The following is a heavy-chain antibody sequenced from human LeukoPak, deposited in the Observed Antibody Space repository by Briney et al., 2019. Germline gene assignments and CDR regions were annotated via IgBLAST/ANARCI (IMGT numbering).Heavy chain of an antibody. V-gene: IGHV3-48*03. CDR3: ARDGERFTYGMDA. D-gene: IGHD3-16*01. CDR1: GFTFSSYE. CDR2: ISSSGSTI. J-gene: IGHJ6*02. Sequence: GGSLRLSCAASGFTFSSYEMNWVRQAPGKGLDWVSYISSSGSTIYYADSVKGRFTISRDNAKNSLYLQMNSLRAEETAVYYCARDGERFTYGMDAWGQGTTVTVSS.